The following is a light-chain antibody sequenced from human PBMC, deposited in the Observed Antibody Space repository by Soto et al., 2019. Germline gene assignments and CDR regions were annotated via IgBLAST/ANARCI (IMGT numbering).Light chain of an antibody. CDR3: SSYAGSKNYVV. CDR1: SSDVGGYSY. V-gene: IGLV2-8*01. CDR2: EVS. J-gene: IGLJ2*01. Sequence: QSALTQPPSASGSPGQSVTISCTGTSSDVGGYSYVSWYQQHPGNAPKLMIYEVSKRPSGVPDRFSGSKSGNTASLTVSGLQPEDEAYYYCSSYAGSKNYVVFGGGTKLTVL.